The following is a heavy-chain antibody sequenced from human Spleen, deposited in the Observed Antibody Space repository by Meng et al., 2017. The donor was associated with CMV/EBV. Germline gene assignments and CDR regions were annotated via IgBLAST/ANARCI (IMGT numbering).Heavy chain of an antibody. CDR2: INPNSGGT. J-gene: IGHJ4*02. CDR3: ASHDSSGYYYLFDY. D-gene: IGHD3-22*01. V-gene: IGHV1-2*02. CDR1: GYTFINYY. Sequence: ASVKVSCKASGYTFINYYIHWVRQAPGQGLEWMGWINPNSGGTNYAQKFQGRVTMTRDTSISTAYMELSRLRSDDTAVYYCASHDSSGYYYLFDYWGQGTLVTVSS.